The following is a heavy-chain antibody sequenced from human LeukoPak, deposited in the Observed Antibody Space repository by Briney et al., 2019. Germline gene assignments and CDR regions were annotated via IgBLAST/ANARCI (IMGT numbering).Heavy chain of an antibody. CDR1: GYTFTSYG. CDR3: ARARDYDSSKDAFDI. Sequence: ASVNVSCKASGYTFTSYGISWVRQAPGQGLEWMGWISAYNGNTNYAQKLQGRVTMTTDTSTSTAYMELRSLRSDDTAVYYCARARDYDSSKDAFDIWGQGTMVTVSS. D-gene: IGHD3-22*01. J-gene: IGHJ3*02. V-gene: IGHV1-18*01. CDR2: ISAYNGNT.